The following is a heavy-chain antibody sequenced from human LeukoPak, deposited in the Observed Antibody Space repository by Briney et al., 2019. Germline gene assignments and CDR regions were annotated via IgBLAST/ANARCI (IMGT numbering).Heavy chain of an antibody. J-gene: IGHJ6*03. Sequence: GGSLRLSCAASGFTFSSYAMSWVRQTPGKGLEWVSAISGSGDSTFYVGSVKGRFTISRDNSKGTLYLQMNSLRVEDTAVYNGAKGGGWSWSYYYHYMDVWGKGTTVTISS. CDR2: ISGSGDST. V-gene: IGHV3-23*01. CDR3: AKGGGWSWSYYYHYMDV. D-gene: IGHD3-10*01. CDR1: GFTFSSYA.